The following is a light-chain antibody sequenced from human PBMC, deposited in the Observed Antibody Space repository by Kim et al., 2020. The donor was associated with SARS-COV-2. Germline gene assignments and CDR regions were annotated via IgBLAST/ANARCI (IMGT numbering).Light chain of an antibody. CDR3: QHRRTWPLT. J-gene: IGKJ2*01. Sequence: EIVLTQSPATLSLSPGERATLSCRASQYIDNWLAWYQQKPGQVPRLLIYDASNRATGIPARFSGSGSGTDFTHTISSLEPEDFAVYYCQHRRTWPLTFGQGTKLEI. CDR2: DAS. V-gene: IGKV3-11*01. CDR1: QYIDNW.